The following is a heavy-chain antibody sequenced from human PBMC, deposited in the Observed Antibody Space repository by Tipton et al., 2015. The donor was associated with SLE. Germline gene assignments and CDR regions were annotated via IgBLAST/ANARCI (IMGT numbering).Heavy chain of an antibody. CDR3: ARGGPGEREVY. CDR2: ISSSSSYI. CDR1: GFTFSSYS. Sequence: SLRLSCAASGFTFSSYSMNWVRQAPGKGLEWGSSISSSSSYIYYADSVKGRFTISRDNAKNSLYLQMNSLRAEDTAVYYCARGGPGEREVYWGQGTLVTVSS. J-gene: IGHJ4*02. D-gene: IGHD1-26*01. V-gene: IGHV3-21*01.